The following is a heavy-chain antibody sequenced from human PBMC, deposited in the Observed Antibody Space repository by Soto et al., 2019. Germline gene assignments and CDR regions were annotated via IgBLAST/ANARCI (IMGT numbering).Heavy chain of an antibody. CDR2: IYHSGRA. J-gene: IGHJ6*02. Sequence: QVQLQESGPGLAKPSQTLSLTCTVSGGSISSDDYYWSWIRQPPGKGLEWIGYIYHSGRAYYNSSLKRRLTISIDTSKNQFSLKLSSVTAADTAVYYCARFYDGMDVWGQGTTVTVSS. CDR1: GGSISSDDYY. CDR3: ARFYDGMDV. V-gene: IGHV4-30-4*01.